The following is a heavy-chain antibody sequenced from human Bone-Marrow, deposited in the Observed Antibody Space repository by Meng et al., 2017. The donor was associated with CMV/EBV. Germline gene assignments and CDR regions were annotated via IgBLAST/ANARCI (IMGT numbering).Heavy chain of an antibody. J-gene: IGHJ6*02. D-gene: IGHD5-18*01. CDR3: ARARSEHSYAYDGTDYYYYYGMDV. CDR1: GYTFTGYY. CDR2: INPNSGGA. V-gene: IGHV1-2*02. Sequence: ASVKVSCKASGYTFTGYYMHWVRQAPGQGLEWMGWINPNSGGADFAQKFQGRVTMTRDTSISTAYMEVSRLRSDDTAVYFCARARSEHSYAYDGTDYYYYYGMDVWGQGTTVTVS.